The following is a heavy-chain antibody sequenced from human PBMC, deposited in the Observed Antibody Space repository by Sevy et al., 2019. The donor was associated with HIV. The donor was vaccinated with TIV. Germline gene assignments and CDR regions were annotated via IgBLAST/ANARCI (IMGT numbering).Heavy chain of an antibody. J-gene: IGHJ4*02. V-gene: IGHV4-59*08. Sequence: SETLSLTCTVSGGSITSLYWNWIRQPPGKRLEWIANIYYNGHINDNPSLKSRVTLSLDTSKNQYSLRLGSVTAADTAMYYCAGENAWGRGYSWGQGTLVTVSS. D-gene: IGHD1-26*01. CDR3: AGENAWGRGYS. CDR2: IYYNGHI. CDR1: GGSITSLY.